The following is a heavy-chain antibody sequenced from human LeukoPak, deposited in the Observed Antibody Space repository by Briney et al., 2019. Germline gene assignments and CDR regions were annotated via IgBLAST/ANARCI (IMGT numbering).Heavy chain of an antibody. J-gene: IGHJ3*02. CDR1: GGSISSYY. CDR2: IYYSGST. Sequence: SETLSLTCTVSGGSISSYYWSWIRQPPGKGLEWIGYIYYSGSTNYNPSLKSRVTISVDTSKNQFSLKLSSVTAADTAVYYCARCSSASLDLDAFDIWGQGTMVTVSS. V-gene: IGHV4-59*01. CDR3: ARCSSASLDLDAFDI. D-gene: IGHD6-6*01.